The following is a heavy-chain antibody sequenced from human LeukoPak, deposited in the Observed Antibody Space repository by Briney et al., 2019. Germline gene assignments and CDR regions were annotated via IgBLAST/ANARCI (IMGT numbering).Heavy chain of an antibody. CDR3: ATTLGIVGC. CDR2: IRGSGGST. D-gene: IGHD7-27*01. J-gene: IGHJ4*02. CDR1: GFTFSSYG. Sequence: PGGSLRLSCAASGFTFSSYGMNWVRQAPGKGLEWVSGIRGSGGSTYYADSVKGRFTISRDNSKNTLYLQMNSLGAEDTAVYYCATTLGIVGCWGQGTLVTVSS. V-gene: IGHV3-23*01.